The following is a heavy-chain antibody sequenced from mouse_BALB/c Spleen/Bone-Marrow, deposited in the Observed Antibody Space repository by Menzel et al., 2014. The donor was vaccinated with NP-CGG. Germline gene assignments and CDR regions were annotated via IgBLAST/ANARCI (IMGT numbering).Heavy chain of an antibody. D-gene: IGHD1-1*02. V-gene: IGHV3-1*02. CDR3: TRRGLYYGYAMDY. CDR1: GYSITSGYS. J-gene: IGHJ4*01. CDR2: IHYSGST. Sequence: DVQLQESGPDLVKPSQSLSLPCTVTGYSITSGYSCHWIRQFPVNKLEWMGYIHYSGSTNYNPSLKSRISITRDTSKNQFFLQLNSVTTEDTATYYCTRRGLYYGYAMDYWGQGTSVTVSS.